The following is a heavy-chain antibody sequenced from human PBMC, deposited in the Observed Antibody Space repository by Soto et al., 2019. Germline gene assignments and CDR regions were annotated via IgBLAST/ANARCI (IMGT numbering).Heavy chain of an antibody. J-gene: IGHJ2*01. CDR2: MSERSGPP. D-gene: IGHD4-17*01. V-gene: IGHV3-23*01. Sequence: GSLRLSCAASVFNFRKFAMSWVRQAPGKGLEWVSGMSERSGPPLYADSVKGRFTISRDNSKSTLYLEVNNLRPEDTAVYYCAKDQDNTDYYWIFDLWGRGTPVTVSS. CDR3: AKDQDNTDYYWIFDL. CDR1: VFNFRKFA.